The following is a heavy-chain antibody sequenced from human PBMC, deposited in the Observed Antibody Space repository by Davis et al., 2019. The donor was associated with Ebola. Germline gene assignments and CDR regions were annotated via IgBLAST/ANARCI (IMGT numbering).Heavy chain of an antibody. V-gene: IGHV3-7*01. Sequence: GESLKISCVASGFTFSRSWMNWVRQAPGQGLEWVASIKEDGSEKYHVHSVEGRFTISRDNAKNSLYLQMNRLRAEDTAVDYCAKDYHDFGDSTQTRDHWGQGTPVTVSS. D-gene: IGHD4-17*01. CDR3: AKDYHDFGDSTQTRDH. CDR1: GFTFSRSW. CDR2: IKEDGSEK. J-gene: IGHJ4*02.